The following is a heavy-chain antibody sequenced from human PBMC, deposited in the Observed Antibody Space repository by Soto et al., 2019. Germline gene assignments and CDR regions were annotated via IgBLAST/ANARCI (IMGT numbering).Heavy chain of an antibody. CDR1: GFTFSNNG. D-gene: IGHD2-15*01. J-gene: IGHJ4*02. CDR2: ISSDGINK. V-gene: IGHV3-30*03. CDR3: AMDLYGGSSRFDY. Sequence: QVQLVESGGGAVQPGRSLRLSCAASGFTFSNNGIHWVRQAPGKGLEWVAVISSDGINKYYADSVKGRSTISRYNSKNPLFLQMNSLRVEDTAVYYCAMDLYGGSSRFDYWGQGTLVTVSS.